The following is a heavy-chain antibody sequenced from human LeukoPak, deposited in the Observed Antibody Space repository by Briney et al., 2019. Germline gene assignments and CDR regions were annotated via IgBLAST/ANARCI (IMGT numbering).Heavy chain of an antibody. J-gene: IGHJ3*02. D-gene: IGHD3-3*01. CDR1: GGSISSYY. Sequence: SETLSLTCTVSGGSISSYYWSWIRQPAGKGLEWIGRIYTSGSTNYNPSLKSRVTMSVDTSKNQFSLKLSPVTAADTAVYYCARDWQDLWAFDIWGQGTMVTVSS. V-gene: IGHV4-4*07. CDR2: IYTSGST. CDR3: ARDWQDLWAFDI.